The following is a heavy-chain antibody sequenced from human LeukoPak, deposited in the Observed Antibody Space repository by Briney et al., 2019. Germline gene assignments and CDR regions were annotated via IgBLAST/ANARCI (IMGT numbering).Heavy chain of an antibody. D-gene: IGHD1-7*01. CDR3: AKDSPRITGTTRPDWFDP. CDR2: ISGSGGST. CDR1: GFTFSSYA. J-gene: IGHJ5*02. V-gene: IGHV3-23*01. Sequence: PGGSLRLSRAASGFTFSSYAMSWVRQAPGKGLEWVSAISGSGGSTYYADSVKGRFTISRDNSKNTLYLQMNSLRAEDTAVYYCAKDSPRITGTTRPDWFDPWGQGTLVTVSS.